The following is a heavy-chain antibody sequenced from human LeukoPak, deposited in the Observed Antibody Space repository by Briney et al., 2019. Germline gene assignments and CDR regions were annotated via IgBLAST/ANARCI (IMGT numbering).Heavy chain of an antibody. V-gene: IGHV1-46*01. D-gene: IGHD3-9*01. CDR2: INPSFGST. CDR3: FLTRSDNWLGP. J-gene: IGHJ5*02. Sequence: GASVKVSCKASGYTFTSYYIHWVRQAPGQGLERMGIINPSFGSTSYAQKFQGRVTMTRDESTSTVYMELSSLRSEDTAVYYCFLTRSDNWLGPWGQGTLVTVSS. CDR1: GYTFTSYY.